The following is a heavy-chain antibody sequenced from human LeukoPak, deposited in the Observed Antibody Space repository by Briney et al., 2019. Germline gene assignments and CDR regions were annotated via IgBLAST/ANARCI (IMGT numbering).Heavy chain of an antibody. Sequence: GGSLRLSCAASGXTFSDYYMSWIRQAPGKGLEWVSYISSSSSYTNYADSVKGRFTISRDNAKNSLYLQMNSLRAEDTAVYYCARTHYDILTGSNWFDPWGQGTLVTVSS. CDR2: ISSSSSYT. D-gene: IGHD3-9*01. J-gene: IGHJ5*02. CDR1: GXTFSDYY. CDR3: ARTHYDILTGSNWFDP. V-gene: IGHV3-11*03.